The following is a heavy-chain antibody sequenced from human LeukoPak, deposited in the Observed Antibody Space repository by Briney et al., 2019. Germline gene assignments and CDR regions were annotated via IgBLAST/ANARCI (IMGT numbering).Heavy chain of an antibody. Sequence: SETLSLTCTVSGVSISSYYWSWIRQPPGKGLEWIGYIYYSGSTNYNPSLKSRVTISVDTSKNQFSLKLSSVTAADTAVYYCARDGAIQLERRGYYYGMDVWGKGTTVAVSS. CDR2: IYYSGST. CDR1: GVSISSYY. V-gene: IGHV4-59*01. D-gene: IGHD1-1*01. J-gene: IGHJ6*04. CDR3: ARDGAIQLERRGYYYGMDV.